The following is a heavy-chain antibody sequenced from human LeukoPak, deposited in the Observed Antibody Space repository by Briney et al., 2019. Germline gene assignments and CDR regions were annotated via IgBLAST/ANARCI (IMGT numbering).Heavy chain of an antibody. J-gene: IGHJ6*03. D-gene: IGHD1-26*01. CDR3: SRSSLLYSYYYYMDV. V-gene: IGHV3-49*04. CDR1: GFTFSSYS. CDR2: IRSKTYGGTT. Sequence: PGGSLRLSCAASGFTFSSYSMNWVRQAPGKGLEWVGFIRSKTYGGTTEYAASVQGRFTISRDDSKSIAYLQMNSLKTEDTAVYYCSRSSLLYSYYYYMDVWGKGTTVTISS.